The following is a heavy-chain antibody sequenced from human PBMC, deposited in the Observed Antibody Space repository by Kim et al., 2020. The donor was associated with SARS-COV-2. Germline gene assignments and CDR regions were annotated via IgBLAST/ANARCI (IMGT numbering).Heavy chain of an antibody. V-gene: IGHV1-69*04. D-gene: IGHD5-18*01. CDR2: IIPILGIA. Sequence: SLKVSCKASGGTFSSYAISWVRQAPGQGLEWMGRIIPILGIANYAQKFQGRVTITADKSTSTAYMELSSLRSEDTAVYYCASPQPVYSYVDGYFDYWGQGTLVTVSS. CDR3: ASPQPVYSYVDGYFDY. J-gene: IGHJ4*02. CDR1: GGTFSSYA.